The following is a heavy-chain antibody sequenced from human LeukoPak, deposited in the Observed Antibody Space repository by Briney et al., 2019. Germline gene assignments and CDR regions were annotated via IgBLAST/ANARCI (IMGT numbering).Heavy chain of an antibody. CDR2: IIPIFGTA. J-gene: IGHJ3*02. D-gene: IGHD1-26*01. V-gene: IGHV1-69*13. Sequence: SVKVSCKASGGTFSSYAISWVRQAPGQGLEWMGGIIPIFGTANYAQKFQGRVTITADESTSTAYMELSSLRSGDTAVYYCATDHGVGATMSAFDIWGQGTMVTVSS. CDR1: GGTFSSYA. CDR3: ATDHGVGATMSAFDI.